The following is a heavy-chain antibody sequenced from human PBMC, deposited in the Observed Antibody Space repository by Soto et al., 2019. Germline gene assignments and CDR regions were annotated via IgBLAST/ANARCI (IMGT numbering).Heavy chain of an antibody. CDR3: ARDVSPGSSSMYLDAFDI. CDR2: IRGDGSKK. D-gene: IGHD6-13*01. Sequence: EVQLVESGGTLVQPGGSLRLSCEGSGFAFGSYWMTWVRQAPGKGLEWVANIRGDGSKKSYLDSVSGRFTIFRDNAENSLYLQMNSLRDADTALYYCARDVSPGSSSMYLDAFDIWGQGTMVTVSS. CDR1: GFAFGSYW. V-gene: IGHV3-7*05. J-gene: IGHJ3*02.